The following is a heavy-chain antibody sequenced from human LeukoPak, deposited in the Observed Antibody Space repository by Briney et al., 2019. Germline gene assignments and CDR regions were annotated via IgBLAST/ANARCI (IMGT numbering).Heavy chain of an antibody. CDR3: VRDVRGIGQDYYYMDV. V-gene: IGHV3-74*01. Sequence: GGSLRPSCAASGMIFNNHWMHWIRQAPGKGLLWVARINKDGRSTTYADSVKSRFTIYRHNDKNTLSLQMNSLRAEDTALYYCVRDVRGIGQDYYYMDVWGKGTTVTVSS. J-gene: IGHJ6*03. CDR2: INKDGRST. D-gene: IGHD3/OR15-3a*01. CDR1: GMIFNNHW.